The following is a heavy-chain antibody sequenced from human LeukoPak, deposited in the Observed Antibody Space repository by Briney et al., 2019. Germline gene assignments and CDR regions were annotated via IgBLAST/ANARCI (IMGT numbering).Heavy chain of an antibody. V-gene: IGHV3-30*18. J-gene: IGHJ4*02. Sequence: GESPRLSCAASGFTFSSYGMHWVRQAPGKGREWVAVISYDGSNKYYADSVKGRSTISRDNSKNTLYLQMNSLRAEDTAVYYCAKDRASITMIVVVTPDYWGQGTLVTVSS. D-gene: IGHD3-22*01. CDR3: AKDRASITMIVVVTPDY. CDR1: GFTFSSYG. CDR2: ISYDGSNK.